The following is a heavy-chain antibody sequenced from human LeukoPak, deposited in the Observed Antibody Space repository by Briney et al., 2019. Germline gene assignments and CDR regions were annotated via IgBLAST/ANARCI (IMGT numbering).Heavy chain of an antibody. V-gene: IGHV4-31*03. D-gene: IGHD3-3*01. CDR3: ARAGAGFWSGYYTGGANWFDP. J-gene: IGHJ5*02. Sequence: SETLSLTCTASGGSISSGGYYWSWIRQHPGKGLEWIGYIYYSGSTYYSPSLKSRVTISVDTSKNQFSLKLSSVTAADTPVYYCARAGAGFWSGYYTGGANWFDPWGQGTLVTVSS. CDR2: IYYSGST. CDR1: GGSISSGGYY.